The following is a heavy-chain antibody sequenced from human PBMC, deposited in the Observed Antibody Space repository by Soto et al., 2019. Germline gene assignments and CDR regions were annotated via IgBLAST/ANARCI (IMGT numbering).Heavy chain of an antibody. CDR1: GFPFGYFV. CDR3: AKDRVYYGSGMDFDY. D-gene: IGHD3-10*01. V-gene: IGHV3-30*12. J-gene: IGHJ4*02. CDR2: ISHDGSDK. Sequence: PGGSLRLSCAASGFPFGYFVMHWLRQAPGKGLEWVAVISHDGSDKFYADSVKARFTISRDNSKNTLYLQMNRLRAEDTAVYYCAKDRVYYGSGMDFDYWGQGTLVTVSS.